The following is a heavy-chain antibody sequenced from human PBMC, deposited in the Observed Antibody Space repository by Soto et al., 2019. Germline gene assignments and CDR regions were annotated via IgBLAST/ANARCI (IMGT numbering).Heavy chain of an antibody. Sequence: EVQLVESGGGLVQPGGSLKLSCAASGFTFSGSAMHWVRQASGKGLEWVGRIRSKAKSYATAYAASVKGRFTIDRDDSKNTAYLQMNSLKTEDTAVYYCTRRYCSGGSCSANPANFDYWGQGTLVTVSS. CDR3: TRRYCSGGSCSANPANFDY. D-gene: IGHD2-15*01. CDR2: IRSKAKSYAT. V-gene: IGHV3-73*01. CDR1: GFTFSGSA. J-gene: IGHJ4*02.